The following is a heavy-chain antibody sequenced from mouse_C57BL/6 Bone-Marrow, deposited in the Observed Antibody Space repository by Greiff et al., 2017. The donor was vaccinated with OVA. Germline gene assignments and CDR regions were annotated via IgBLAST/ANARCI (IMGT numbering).Heavy chain of an antibody. CDR2: FHPYNDDT. CDR3: ARRIYDGYYWFAY. J-gene: IGHJ3*01. CDR1: GYTFTTYP. Sequence: VQLQQSGAELVKPEASVKMSCKASGYTFTTYPIEWMKQNHGKSLEWIGNFHPYNDDTKYNEKFKGKATLTVEKSSSTVYLELSRLTSDDSAVYYCARRIYDGYYWFAYWGQGTLVTVSA. V-gene: IGHV1-47*01. D-gene: IGHD2-3*01.